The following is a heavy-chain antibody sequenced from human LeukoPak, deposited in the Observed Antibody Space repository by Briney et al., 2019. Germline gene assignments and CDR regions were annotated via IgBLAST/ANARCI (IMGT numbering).Heavy chain of an antibody. CDR3: ARVEIAAAALGD. CDR1: GDSVSSDSAA. Sequence: SQTLSLTCAISGDSVSSDSAAWNWIRQSPSRGLEWLGRTYYRSQWYNGYAVSVKSRITINPDTSKNQFSLKLSSVTAADTAVYYCARVEIAAAALGDWGQGTLVTVSS. J-gene: IGHJ4*02. CDR2: TYYRSQWYN. V-gene: IGHV6-1*01. D-gene: IGHD6-13*01.